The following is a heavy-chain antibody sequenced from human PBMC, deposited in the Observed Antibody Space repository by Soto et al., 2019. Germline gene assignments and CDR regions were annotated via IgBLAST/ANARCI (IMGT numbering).Heavy chain of an antibody. J-gene: IGHJ6*03. CDR1: GVTFSSYA. D-gene: IGHD3-16*02. CDR3: AKQAESSFYYYYYMDV. Sequence: GGSLRLSCAASGVTFSSYAMSWVRQAPGKGLEWVSAISGSGGSTYYADSVKGRLTISRDNSKNTLYLQMNSLRAEDTAVYYCAKQAESSFYYYYYMDVWGKGTTVTVSS. CDR2: ISGSGGST. V-gene: IGHV3-23*01.